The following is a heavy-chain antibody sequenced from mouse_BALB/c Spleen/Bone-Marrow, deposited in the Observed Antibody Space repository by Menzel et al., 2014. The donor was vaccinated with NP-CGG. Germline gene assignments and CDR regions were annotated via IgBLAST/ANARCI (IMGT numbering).Heavy chain of an antibody. CDR1: GFSLTSYD. D-gene: IGHD1-1*01. J-gene: IGHJ4*01. CDR2: IWTGGGT. Sequence: VLGVESGPGLVAPSQSLSITCTVSGFSLTSYDISWIRQPPGKGLEWLGVIWTGGGTNYNSAFMSRLSISKDNSKSQVFLKMNSLQTDDTAIYYCVRDHPHYYGSSPYAMDYWGQGTSVTVSS. V-gene: IGHV2-9-2*01. CDR3: VRDHPHYYGSSPYAMDY.